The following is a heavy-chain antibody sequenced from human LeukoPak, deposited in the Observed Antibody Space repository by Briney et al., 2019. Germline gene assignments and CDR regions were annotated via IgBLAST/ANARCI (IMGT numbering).Heavy chain of an antibody. V-gene: IGHV4-59*01. D-gene: IGHD1-26*01. Sequence: SETLSLTCTVSGGSISSYYWSWIRQPPGKGLEWIGYIYYSGSTNYNPSLKSRVTISVDTSKNQFSLKLSSVTAADTAVYYCARGRSGSYSKFDYWGQGTLVTVSS. CDR2: IYYSGST. CDR1: GGSISSYY. J-gene: IGHJ4*02. CDR3: ARGRSGSYSKFDY.